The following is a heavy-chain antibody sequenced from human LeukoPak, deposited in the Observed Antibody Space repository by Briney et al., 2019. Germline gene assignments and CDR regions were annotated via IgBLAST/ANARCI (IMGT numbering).Heavy chain of an antibody. CDR2: ISYDGSNK. D-gene: IGHD2-2*02. J-gene: IGHJ4*02. CDR3: AKGWASDCYSRSCYTQLDY. V-gene: IGHV3-30-3*01. Sequence: GRSLGLSCAASGFTFSSYAMHWVRQAPGKGLEWVAVISYDGSNKYYADSVKGRFTISRDNSKNTLYLQMNSLRAEDTAVYFCAKGWASDCYSRSCYTQLDYWGQGTLVTVSS. CDR1: GFTFSSYA.